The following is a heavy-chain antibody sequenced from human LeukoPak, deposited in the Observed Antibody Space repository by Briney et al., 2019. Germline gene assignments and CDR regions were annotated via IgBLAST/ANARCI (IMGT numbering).Heavy chain of an antibody. D-gene: IGHD2-15*01. J-gene: IGHJ6*02. CDR1: GGSFSGYY. V-gene: IGHV4-34*01. CDR2: INHSGST. CDR3: ARVDCSGGSCYYYYGMDV. Sequence: SETLSLTCAVYGGSFSGYYWSWIRQPPGKGLEWIGEINHSGSTNYNPSLKSGVTISVDTSKNQFSLKLTSVTAADTAVYYCARVDCSGGSCYYYYGMDVWGQGTTVTVSS.